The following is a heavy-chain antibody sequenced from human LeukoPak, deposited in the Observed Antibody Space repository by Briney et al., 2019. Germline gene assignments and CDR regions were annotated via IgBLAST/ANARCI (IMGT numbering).Heavy chain of an antibody. V-gene: IGHV1-8*01. CDR3: ARGFVVVPAGYYGMDV. D-gene: IGHD2-2*01. J-gene: IGHJ6*02. CDR1: GYTFTSYD. Sequence: ASVKVSCKASGYTFTSYDINWVRQATGQGLEWMGWMNPNSGNTGYAQKFQGRVTMTRNTSISTAYMELSSLRSEDTAVYYCARGFVVVPAGYYGMDVWGQGTTVTVSS. CDR2: MNPNSGNT.